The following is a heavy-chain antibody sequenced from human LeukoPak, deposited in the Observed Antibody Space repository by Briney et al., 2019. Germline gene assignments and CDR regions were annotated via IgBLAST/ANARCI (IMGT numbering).Heavy chain of an antibody. CDR1: GFTFSSYS. D-gene: IGHD5-24*01. J-gene: IGHJ4*02. Sequence: VGSLRLSCAASGFTFSSYSMNWVRQAPGKGLEWVSSISSSSSYIYYADSVKGRFTISRDNAKNSLYLQMNSLRAEDTAVYYCARDRGDGYNVFDYWGQGTLVTVSS. CDR3: ARDRGDGYNVFDY. V-gene: IGHV3-21*01. CDR2: ISSSSSYI.